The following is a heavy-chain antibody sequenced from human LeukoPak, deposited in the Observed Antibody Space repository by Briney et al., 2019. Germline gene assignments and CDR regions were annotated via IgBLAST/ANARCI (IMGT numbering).Heavy chain of an antibody. CDR1: GFTFNRYG. Sequence: GGTLRPSCAASGFTFNRYGMSWVRQAPGKGLEWVSAISGSGGTTYYADSVKGRFTISRDNAKNSLYLQMNSLRAEDTAVYYCARDRDYCYYMDVWGKGTTVTVSS. CDR3: ARDRDYCYYMDV. CDR2: ISGSGGTT. V-gene: IGHV3-23*01. J-gene: IGHJ6*03.